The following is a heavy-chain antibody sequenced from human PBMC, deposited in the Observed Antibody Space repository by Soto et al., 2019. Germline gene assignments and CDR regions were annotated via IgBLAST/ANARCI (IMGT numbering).Heavy chain of an antibody. J-gene: IGHJ4*02. Sequence: HPGGSLRLSCAASGFTFSSYAMSWVRQAPGKGLEWVSAISGSGGSTYYADSVKGRFTISRDNSKNTLYLQMNSLRAEDTAVYYCARVGGGGYGGNSLAFDYWGQGTLVTVSS. CDR1: GFTFSSYA. CDR2: ISGSGGST. V-gene: IGHV3-23*01. CDR3: ARVGGGGYGGNSLAFDY. D-gene: IGHD5-12*01.